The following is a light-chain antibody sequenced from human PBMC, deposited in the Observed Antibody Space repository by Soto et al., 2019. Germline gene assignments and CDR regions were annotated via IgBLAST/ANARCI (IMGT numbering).Light chain of an antibody. CDR1: QSVTYY. Sequence: EIVLTQSPATRSLSPGERATLSCRASQSVTYYLAWYQQKPGQAPRLLIYDASNRATGIPARFSGSGSGTDFTLTVSSLEPEDFAVYYCQQRGSWPLTFGGGTKVDIK. CDR3: QQRGSWPLT. V-gene: IGKV3-11*01. J-gene: IGKJ4*01. CDR2: DAS.